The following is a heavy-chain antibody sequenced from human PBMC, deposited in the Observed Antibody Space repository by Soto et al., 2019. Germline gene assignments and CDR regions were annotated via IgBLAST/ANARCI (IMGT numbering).Heavy chain of an antibody. CDR2: ISGSGGST. D-gene: IGHD2-21*01. J-gene: IGHJ6*03. CDR1: GFTFSSYA. Sequence: EVQLLESGGGLVQPGGSLRLSCAASGFTFSSYAMTWVRQAPGKGLEWVSAISGSGGSTYYADSVKGRFTIYRDNSKNTLYLQMNSLRAEDTAVYYCAKDLVEAGGRDYYYYMHVWGKGTTVTVSS. CDR3: AKDLVEAGGRDYYYYMHV. V-gene: IGHV3-23*01.